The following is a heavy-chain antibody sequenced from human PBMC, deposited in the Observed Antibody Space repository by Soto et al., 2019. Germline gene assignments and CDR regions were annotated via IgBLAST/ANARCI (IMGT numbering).Heavy chain of an antibody. CDR1: GYTFTSYD. J-gene: IGHJ6*03. CDR2: MNPNSGNT. CDR3: ARYFYYYYYMDV. Sequence: QVQLVQSGAEVKKPGASVKVSCKASGYTFTSYDINWVRQATGQGVEWMGWMNPNSGNTGYAQKFQGRVIMTRNTSISTAYMELSSLRSEDTAVYYCARYFYYYYYMDVWGKGTTVTVSS. V-gene: IGHV1-8*01.